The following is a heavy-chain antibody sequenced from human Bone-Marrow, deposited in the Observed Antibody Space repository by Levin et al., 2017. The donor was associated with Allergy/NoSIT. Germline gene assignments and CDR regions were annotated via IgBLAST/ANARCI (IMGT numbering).Heavy chain of an antibody. CDR3: ARESHDYVWY. J-gene: IGHJ4*02. CDR1: GGSFSGYY. D-gene: IGHD3-16*01. Sequence: SQTLSLTCAVYGGSFSGYYWSWIRQPPGKGLEWIGEINHSGSTNYNPSLKSRVTISVDTSKNQFSLKLSSVTAADTAVYYCARESHDYVWYWGQGTLVTVSS. V-gene: IGHV4-34*01. CDR2: INHSGST.